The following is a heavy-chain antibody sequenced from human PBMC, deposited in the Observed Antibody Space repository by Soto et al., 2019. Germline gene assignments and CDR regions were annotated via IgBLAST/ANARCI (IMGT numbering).Heavy chain of an antibody. J-gene: IGHJ3*01. CDR2: INWNGAYS. V-gene: IGHV3-9*01. CDR1: GFKFDDYA. Sequence: EVQLVESGGNLARPGESLRLSCTASGFKFDDYAFHWVRQAPGKGPEWVSGINWNGAYSGYADSVKGRFTISRDNAGNSVSLQMDTLRPEDTALYYCARVHSSGWYVEPYDAWGQGTMVTVSS. D-gene: IGHD6-19*01. CDR3: ARVHSSGWYVEPYDA.